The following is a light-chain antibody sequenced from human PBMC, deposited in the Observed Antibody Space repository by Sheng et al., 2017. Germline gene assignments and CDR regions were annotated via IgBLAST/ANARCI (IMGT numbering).Light chain of an antibody. Sequence: EMVIMQSPVTLSVSPGERATLSCRASQSVSSNLAWYQQKPGQAPRLLIYGASTRATGIPDRFSGSGSGTDFTLTITRLEPEDFAVYYCQQYGRSPTFGQGTRLEIK. V-gene: IGKV3-20*01. CDR3: QQYGRSPT. CDR2: GAS. CDR1: QSVSSN. J-gene: IGKJ5*01.